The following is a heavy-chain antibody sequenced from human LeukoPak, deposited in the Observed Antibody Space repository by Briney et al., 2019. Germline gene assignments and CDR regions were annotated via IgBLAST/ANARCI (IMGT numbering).Heavy chain of an antibody. D-gene: IGHD4-11*01. V-gene: IGHV4-38-2*01. Sequence: SETLSLTGAVSGYSISSSYYWGWIRQPPGKGLEWIGTIYHSGSTHYNPSLKSRVTLSVDTSKNQFSLKLRSVTAADTAVYYCASLPSNTVTHDYWGQGTLVTVSS. CDR3: ASLPSNTVTHDY. CDR2: IYHSGST. J-gene: IGHJ4*02. CDR1: GYSISSSYY.